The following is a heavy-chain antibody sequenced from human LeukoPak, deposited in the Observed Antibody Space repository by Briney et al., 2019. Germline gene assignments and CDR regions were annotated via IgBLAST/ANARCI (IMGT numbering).Heavy chain of an antibody. J-gene: IGHJ4*02. Sequence: GGSLRLSCAASGFTFSSYATSWVRQAPGKGLEWVSAISGSGGSTYYADSVKGRFTISRDNSKNTLYLQMNSLRAEDTAVYYCAKGYYYDSSGYSDFDYWGQGTLVTVSS. CDR1: GFTFSSYA. CDR3: AKGYYYDSSGYSDFDY. CDR2: ISGSGGST. V-gene: IGHV3-23*01. D-gene: IGHD3-22*01.